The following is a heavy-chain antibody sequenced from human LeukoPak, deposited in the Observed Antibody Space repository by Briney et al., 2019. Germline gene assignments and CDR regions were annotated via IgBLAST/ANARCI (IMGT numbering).Heavy chain of an antibody. V-gene: IGHV3-21*01. CDR1: GFTFSSYS. CDR2: ISSSSSYI. CDR3: ARDSNCGGDCYSTTPDY. Sequence: GGSLRLSCAASGFTFSSYSMNWVRQAPGKGLEWVSSISSSSSYIYYADSVKGRFTISRDNAKNSLYLQMNSLRAEDTDVYYCARDSNCGGDCYSTTPDYWGQGTLVTVSS. D-gene: IGHD2-21*02. J-gene: IGHJ4*02.